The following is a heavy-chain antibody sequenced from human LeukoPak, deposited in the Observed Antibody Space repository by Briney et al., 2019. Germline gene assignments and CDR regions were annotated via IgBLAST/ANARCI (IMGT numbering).Heavy chain of an antibody. CDR3: ARVGCRGGSCYPDY. CDR1: GASISTSY. D-gene: IGHD2-15*01. Sequence: SETLSLTCTVSGASISTSYWCWVRQPPGEGLEWIGYIHYSGDINYNPSLKSRVTISAYTSKNQLSLKLSSVTAADTAVYYCARVGCRGGSCYPDYWGQGTLVTVSS. V-gene: IGHV4-59*01. J-gene: IGHJ4*02. CDR2: IHYSGDI.